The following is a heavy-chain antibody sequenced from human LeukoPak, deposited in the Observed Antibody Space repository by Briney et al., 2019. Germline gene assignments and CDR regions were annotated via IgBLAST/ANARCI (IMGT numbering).Heavy chain of an antibody. CDR1: GFTFSTYA. CDR3: AKDHDRIPWYFDL. D-gene: IGHD2-21*01. V-gene: IGHV3-30-3*01. J-gene: IGHJ2*01. Sequence: GGSLRLSCAASGFTFSTYAMHWVRQAPGKGLDWLAVISYDGSNRYYADSVKGRFTISRDNSKNTLYLQMNSLRAEDTAVYYCAKDHDRIPWYFDLWGRGTLVTVSS. CDR2: ISYDGSNR.